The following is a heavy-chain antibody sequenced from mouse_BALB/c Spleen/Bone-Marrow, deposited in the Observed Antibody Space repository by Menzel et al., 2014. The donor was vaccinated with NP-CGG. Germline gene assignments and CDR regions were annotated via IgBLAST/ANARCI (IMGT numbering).Heavy chain of an antibody. V-gene: IGHV14-3*02. CDR2: IDPANGNT. D-gene: IGHD1-1*01. CDR1: GFNIKDTY. J-gene: IGHJ3*01. CDR3: ASYYYGSSGFAY. Sequence: VQLQQSGAELVKLGASVKLSCTASGFNIKDTYMHWVKQRPEQGLEWIGRIDPANGNTKYDPKFQGKATITADTSSNTAYLQLSSLTSEDTAVYYCASYYYGSSGFAYWGQGTLVIVSA.